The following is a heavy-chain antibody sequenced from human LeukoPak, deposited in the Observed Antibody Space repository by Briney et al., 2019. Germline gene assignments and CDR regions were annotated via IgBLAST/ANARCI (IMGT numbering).Heavy chain of an antibody. D-gene: IGHD3-3*01. CDR3: ARGLFSHYDFWSGYPSGYMDV. Sequence: ASVKVSCKASGYTFTSYDINWVRQATGQGVEWMGWMNPNSGNTGYAQKFQGRVTMTRNTSISTAYMELSSLRSEDTAVYYCARGLFSHYDFWSGYPSGYMDVWGKGTTVTVSS. CDR2: MNPNSGNT. CDR1: GYTFTSYD. V-gene: IGHV1-8*01. J-gene: IGHJ6*03.